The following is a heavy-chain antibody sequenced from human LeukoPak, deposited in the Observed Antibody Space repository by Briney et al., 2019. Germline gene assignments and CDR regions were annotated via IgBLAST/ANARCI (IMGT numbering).Heavy chain of an antibody. D-gene: IGHD3-10*01. V-gene: IGHV3-11*03. J-gene: IGHJ4*02. CDR3: AKPVMILGAPL. CDR2: ISSSSPYT. Sequence: GGSLRLSCTASGFTFSDYYMNWIRQAPGKGLEWISYISSSSPYTKYSDSVKGRFTISRDNAKNSLYLQMSGLRAEDTAVYYCAKPVMILGAPLWGQGTLVIVS. CDR1: GFTFSDYY.